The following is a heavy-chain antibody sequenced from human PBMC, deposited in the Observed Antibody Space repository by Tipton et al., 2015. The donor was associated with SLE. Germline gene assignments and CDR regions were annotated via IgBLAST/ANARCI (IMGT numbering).Heavy chain of an antibody. V-gene: IGHV4-59*01. Sequence: TLSLTCTVSGGSISGYYWSWVRQPPGKGLEWIGSIFHSGSTNYNPSLKSRVTMSVDTSENQFSLKLSSVTAADTAIYYCARDRYCGRGSCFDWYFDLWGRGTLVSVSS. CDR3: ARDRYCGRGSCFDWYFDL. CDR1: GGSISGYY. CDR2: IFHSGST. D-gene: IGHD2-15*01. J-gene: IGHJ2*01.